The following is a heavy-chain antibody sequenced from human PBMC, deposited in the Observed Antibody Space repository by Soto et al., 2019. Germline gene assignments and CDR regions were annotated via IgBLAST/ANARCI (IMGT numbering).Heavy chain of an antibody. D-gene: IGHD3-22*01. J-gene: IGHJ4*02. CDR1: GDSISSYY. CDR2: FETSGST. CDR3: ARDQRYYDSSGPGDY. V-gene: IGHV4-4*07. Sequence: SETLSLTCIVSGDSISSYYWSWIRQPAGKGLEWIGRFETSGSTDYNPSLKSRVTMSVDTSKNQFSLKLSSVTAADTAVYYCARDQRYYDSSGPGDYWGQGTLVTVS.